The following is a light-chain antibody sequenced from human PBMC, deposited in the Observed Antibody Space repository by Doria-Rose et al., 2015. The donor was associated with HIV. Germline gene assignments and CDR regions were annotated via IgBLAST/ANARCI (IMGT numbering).Light chain of an antibody. Sequence: TQSPSSLSASVGDRVTITCRASQSISSYLNWYQQQLGKASKLLIFAASNLQSGVPSRFSGSGSGTDFTLTINSLLPEDFATYYCQQSSSSPPYTFGQGTKLEIK. CDR3: QQSSSSPPYT. CDR2: AAS. CDR1: QSISSY. V-gene: IGKV1-39*01. J-gene: IGKJ2*01.